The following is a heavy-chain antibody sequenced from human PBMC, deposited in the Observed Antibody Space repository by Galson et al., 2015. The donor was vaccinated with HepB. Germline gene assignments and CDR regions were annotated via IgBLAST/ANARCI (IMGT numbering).Heavy chain of an antibody. D-gene: IGHD6-25*01. CDR1: GFTFNYHA. CDR2: IRPDGGWQ. J-gene: IGHJ3*02. V-gene: IGHV3-30*04. CDR3: AREGDSSGHCGVFDI. Sequence: SLRLSCAASGFTFNYHAMNWVRQAPGKGLEWVAVIRPDGGWQHYADSVKGRFTISRDNVKNTLYLEMNSLRVEDTAVYFCAREGDSSGHCGVFDIWGQGTKVTVSS.